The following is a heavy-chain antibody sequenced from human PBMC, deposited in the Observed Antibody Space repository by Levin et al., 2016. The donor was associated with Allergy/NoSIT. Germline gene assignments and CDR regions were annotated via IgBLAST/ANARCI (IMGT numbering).Heavy chain of an antibody. D-gene: IGHD1-26*01. Sequence: SETLSLTCTVSGGSISSGGYYWSWIRQHPGKGLEWIGYIYYSGSTYYNPSLKSRVTISVDTSKNQFSLKLSSVTAADTAVYYCARDRLVGSGFDYWGQGTLVTVSS. V-gene: IGHV4-31*03. CDR2: IYYSGST. CDR3: ARDRLVGSGFDY. CDR1: GGSISSGGYY. J-gene: IGHJ4*02.